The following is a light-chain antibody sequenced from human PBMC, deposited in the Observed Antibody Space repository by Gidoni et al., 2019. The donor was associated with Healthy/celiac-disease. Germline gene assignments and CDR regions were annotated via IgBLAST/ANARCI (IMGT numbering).Light chain of an antibody. CDR2: AAS. V-gene: IGKV1-39*01. J-gene: IGKJ1*01. Sequence: DIQMTQSPSSLSASVGDRVTITCRASQSIGNSLNWYQQKPGKAPKLLIYAASSLQIGVPLRFSGSGSGTDFTLTISSLQPEDFATYYCQQSYSTLWTFGQGTKVEIK. CDR1: QSIGNS. CDR3: QQSYSTLWT.